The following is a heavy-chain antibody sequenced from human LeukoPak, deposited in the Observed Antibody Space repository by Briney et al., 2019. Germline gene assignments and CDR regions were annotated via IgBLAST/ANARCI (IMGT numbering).Heavy chain of an antibody. CDR1: GFTFSSYA. CDR2: IYSGGST. Sequence: PGGSLRLSCAASGFTFSSYAMSWVRQAPGKGLEWVSVIYSGGSTYYADSVKGRFTISRDNSKNTLYLQMNSLRAEDTAVYYCARMVRGVISPFDYWGQGTLVTVSS. D-gene: IGHD3-10*01. J-gene: IGHJ4*02. V-gene: IGHV3-66*01. CDR3: ARMVRGVISPFDY.